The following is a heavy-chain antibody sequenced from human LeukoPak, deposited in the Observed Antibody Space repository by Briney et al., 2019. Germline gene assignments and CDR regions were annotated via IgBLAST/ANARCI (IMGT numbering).Heavy chain of an antibody. V-gene: IGHV3-23*01. CDR2: ISGSGGNT. D-gene: IGHD3-22*01. Sequence: PGGSLRLSCAASGFTFSNCAMSWVRQAPGKGLEWVSAISGSGGNTYYADSARGRFTISRDNSKNTLYLQMNSLRAEDTAVYHCAKDNYDSSGSRYDYWGQGTLVTVSS. CDR3: AKDNYDSSGSRYDY. J-gene: IGHJ4*02. CDR1: GFTFSNCA.